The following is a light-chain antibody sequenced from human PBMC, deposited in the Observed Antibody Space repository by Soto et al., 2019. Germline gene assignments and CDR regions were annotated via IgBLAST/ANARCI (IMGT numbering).Light chain of an antibody. CDR1: QSVGSK. CDR2: DAS. V-gene: IGKV3-11*01. CDR3: QQRSSWPKT. J-gene: IGKJ5*01. Sequence: IVSKQSPATLSLSPGEGATLSCRASQSVGSKLAWFQQKPGQAPRLLIYDASNRATGIPARFSGSGSGTDFTVTISSLEPEDFAVYYCQQRSSWPKTFGPGTRLE.